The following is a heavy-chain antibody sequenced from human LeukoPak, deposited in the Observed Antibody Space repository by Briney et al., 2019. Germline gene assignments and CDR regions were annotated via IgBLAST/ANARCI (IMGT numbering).Heavy chain of an antibody. V-gene: IGHV4-34*01. Sequence: SETLSLTCAVYGGSFSGYYWSWIRQPPGKGLEWIGEINHSGSTNYNPSLKSRVTISIDASKNQFSLKLSSVTAADTAVYYCARGLYYYYYGMDVWGQGTTVTVSS. CDR1: GGSFSGYY. J-gene: IGHJ6*02. CDR3: ARGLYYYYYGMDV. CDR2: INHSGST.